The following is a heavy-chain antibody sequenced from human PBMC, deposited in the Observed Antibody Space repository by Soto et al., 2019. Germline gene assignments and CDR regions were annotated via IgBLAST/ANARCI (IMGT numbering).Heavy chain of an antibody. CDR3: AKQESDWNYHFDY. CDR2: ISYDGTDE. J-gene: IGHJ4*02. Sequence: QVQLVESGGGVVQPGRSLRLSCAASGFSFSSYGMHWVRQAPGKGLEWVSMISYDGTDEYYADSVKGRFTISRDNSKNAVYLQMNILRPEDTAVSYCAKQESDWNYHFDYWGQGTLVTVSS. D-gene: IGHD1-7*01. V-gene: IGHV3-30*18. CDR1: GFSFSSYG.